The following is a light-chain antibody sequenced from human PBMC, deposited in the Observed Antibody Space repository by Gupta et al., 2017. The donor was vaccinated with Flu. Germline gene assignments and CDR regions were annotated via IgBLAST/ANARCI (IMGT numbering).Light chain of an antibody. Sequence: QSALTQPPPASGSPGPSVTIPCPGASSDVGGYNYVSWYQQHPGKAPKLMIYEVSKRPSGVPDRFSGSKSGNTASLTVSGLQAEDEADYYCSSYAGSNNPFVFGTGTKVTVL. V-gene: IGLV2-8*01. CDR2: EVS. J-gene: IGLJ1*01. CDR3: SSYAGSNNPFV. CDR1: SSDVGGYNY.